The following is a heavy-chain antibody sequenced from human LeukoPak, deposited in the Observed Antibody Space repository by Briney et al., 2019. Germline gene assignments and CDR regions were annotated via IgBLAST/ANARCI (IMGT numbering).Heavy chain of an antibody. Sequence: ASVKVSCKASGYTFTSYGISWVRRAPGQGLEWMGWISAYNGNTNYAQKLQGRVTMTTDTSTSTAYMELRSLRSDDTAVYYCARGAARRTWTDLYYYYYMDVWGKGTTVTVSS. CDR1: GYTFTSYG. D-gene: IGHD6-25*01. CDR3: ARGAARRTWTDLYYYYYMDV. CDR2: ISAYNGNT. V-gene: IGHV1-18*01. J-gene: IGHJ6*03.